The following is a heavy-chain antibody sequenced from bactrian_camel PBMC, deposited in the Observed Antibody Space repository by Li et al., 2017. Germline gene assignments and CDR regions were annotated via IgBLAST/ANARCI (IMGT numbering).Heavy chain of an antibody. Sequence: DVQLVESGGDSVRAGGSLRLSCTASRDLHGRYCMGWFRRTPSLEREGVALLDVSGHDDYADSVKGRFIISIDSANNTLYLQMNSLNTEDNAVYYCASGRAPFIGTARNGHWGKGTQVTVSS. CDR1: RDLHGRYC. CDR2: LDVSGHD. J-gene: IGHJ4*01. D-gene: IGHD1*01. V-gene: IGHV3S67*01. CDR3: ASGRAPFIGTARNGH.